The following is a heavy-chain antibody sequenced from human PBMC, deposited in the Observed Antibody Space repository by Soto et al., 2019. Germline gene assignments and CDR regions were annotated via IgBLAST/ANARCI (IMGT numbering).Heavy chain of an antibody. CDR2: IYYSGST. Sequence: SETLSLTCTVSGCSIGSGDYYWSLIRQPPGKVLEWIGYIYYSGSTYYNPSLKSRVTLSVDTSKNQFSLKLSSVTAAYTAVYSCARAFGDVVATISYGMDVWGQGTTVT. CDR1: GCSIGSGDYY. V-gene: IGHV4-30-4*01. J-gene: IGHJ6*02. D-gene: IGHD5-12*01. CDR3: ARAFGDVVATISYGMDV.